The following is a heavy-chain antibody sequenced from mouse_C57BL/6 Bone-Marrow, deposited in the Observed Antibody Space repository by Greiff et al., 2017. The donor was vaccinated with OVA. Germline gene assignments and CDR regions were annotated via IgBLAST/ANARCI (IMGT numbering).Heavy chain of an antibody. D-gene: IGHD2-4*01. Sequence: VQLQQSGPGLVQPSQCLSITCTVSGFSLTSYGVHWVRQSPGKGLEWLGMIWRGGSTDYNAAFMSRLSITKDNSKSQVFFKMNSLQADDTAIYYGAKNSSYDYGYAMDYWGQGTSVTVSS. J-gene: IGHJ4*01. CDR2: IWRGGST. CDR3: AKNSSYDYGYAMDY. V-gene: IGHV2-5*01. CDR1: GFSLTSYG.